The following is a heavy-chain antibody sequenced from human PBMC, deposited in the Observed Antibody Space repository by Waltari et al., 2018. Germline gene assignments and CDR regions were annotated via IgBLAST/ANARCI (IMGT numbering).Heavy chain of an antibody. CDR1: GFRFSNVG. J-gene: IGHJ4*02. CDR3: AKACSGGTFCYYIDH. V-gene: IGHV3-30*18. D-gene: IGHD2-15*01. Sequence: QVQLVESGGGVVQPGRSLRLSCAASGFRFSNVGLHWVRQAPGKGLDWLAIISHDGSDKHYADSVKGRFTISRDNSKNTLYLQMINLRPEDTATYYCAKACSGGTFCYYIDHWGQGTLVTVSS. CDR2: ISHDGSDK.